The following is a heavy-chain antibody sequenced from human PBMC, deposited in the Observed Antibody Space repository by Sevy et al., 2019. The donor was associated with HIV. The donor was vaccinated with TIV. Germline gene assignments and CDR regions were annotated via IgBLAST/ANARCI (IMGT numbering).Heavy chain of an antibody. CDR1: GFTFSSYG. CDR2: IWYDGSNK. J-gene: IGHJ4*02. CDR3: AREASTPLRLGELSLGY. Sequence: GGSLRLSCAASGFTFSSYGMHWVRQAPGKGLEWVAVIWYDGSNKYYADSGKGRFTISRDNSKNTLYLQMNSLRAEDTAVYYCAREASTPLRLGELSLGYWGQGTLVTVSS. V-gene: IGHV3-33*01. D-gene: IGHD3-16*02.